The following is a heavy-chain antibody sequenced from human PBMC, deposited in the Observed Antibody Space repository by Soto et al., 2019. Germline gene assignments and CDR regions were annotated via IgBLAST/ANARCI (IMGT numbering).Heavy chain of an antibody. J-gene: IGHJ4*02. V-gene: IGHV1-69*01. D-gene: IGHD3-3*01. CDR3: ARSFTKSRRGGVAFDY. Sequence: QVQLVQSGAEVKKPGSSVKVSCTTSGGTISSFGMNWVRQAPGQGLERMGGIVPIDGSTKYAEKFQGRVTITADASTSTGYMDLSSLRSEDTAVYYCARSFTKSRRGGVAFDYWGQGTLLTVSP. CDR2: IVPIDGST. CDR1: GGTISSFG.